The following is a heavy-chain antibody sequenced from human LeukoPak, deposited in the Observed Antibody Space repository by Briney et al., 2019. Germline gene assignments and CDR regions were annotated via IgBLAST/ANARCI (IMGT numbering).Heavy chain of an antibody. D-gene: IGHD5-12*01. CDR1: GVTLSNYY. CDR2: ISSGGTYV. Sequence: GGSLRLSCAASGVTLSNYYMNWVRQAPGKGLEWVSSISSGGTYVDYADSVKGRFTISRDNAKNSLYLQMNSLRAEDTAVFYCARDPGYSNSPYYLDYWGQGTLVTVSS. J-gene: IGHJ4*02. V-gene: IGHV3-21*01. CDR3: ARDPGYSNSPYYLDY.